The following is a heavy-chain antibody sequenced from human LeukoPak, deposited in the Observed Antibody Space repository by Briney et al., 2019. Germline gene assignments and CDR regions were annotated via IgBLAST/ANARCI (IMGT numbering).Heavy chain of an antibody. Sequence: SETLSLTCTVSGGSISSYYWSWIRQPPGKGLEWIGYIYYSGSTNYNPSLKSRVTMSVDTSKNQFSLKLSSVTAADTAVYYCARLAYCGGDCPSPPSDAFDIWGQGTMVTVSS. CDR2: IYYSGST. CDR1: GGSISSYY. J-gene: IGHJ3*02. V-gene: IGHV4-59*12. D-gene: IGHD2-21*02. CDR3: ARLAYCGGDCPSPPSDAFDI.